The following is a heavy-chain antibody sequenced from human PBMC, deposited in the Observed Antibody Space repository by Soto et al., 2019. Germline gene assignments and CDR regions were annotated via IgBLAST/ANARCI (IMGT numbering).Heavy chain of an antibody. CDR3: ARTGSIAVAYWFDP. J-gene: IGHJ5*02. CDR2: IVVGSGNT. Sequence: SVKVSCKASGFTFTSSAVQWVRQARGQRLEWIGWIVVGSGNTNYAQKFQERVTITRDMSTSTAYMELRSLRSDDTAVYYCARTGSIAVAYWFDPWGQGTLVTVSS. V-gene: IGHV1-58*01. CDR1: GFTFTSSA. D-gene: IGHD6-19*01.